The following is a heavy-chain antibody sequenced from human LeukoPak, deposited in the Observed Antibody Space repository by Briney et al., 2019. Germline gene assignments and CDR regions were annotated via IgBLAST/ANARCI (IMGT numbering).Heavy chain of an antibody. Sequence: ASVKVSCRASGYTFTGYYMHWVRQAPGQGLEWMAWINPNSGGTYYAQNFHDRITVTRDTSISTAYMELSRLRSDDTAIYYCARANALYCSSTSCLFDYWGQGTLVTVSS. D-gene: IGHD2-2*01. CDR3: ARANALYCSSTSCLFDY. CDR1: GYTFTGYY. V-gene: IGHV1-2*02. CDR2: INPNSGGT. J-gene: IGHJ4*02.